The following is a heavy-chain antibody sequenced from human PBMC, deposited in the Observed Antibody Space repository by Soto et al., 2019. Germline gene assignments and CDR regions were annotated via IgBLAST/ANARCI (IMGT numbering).Heavy chain of an antibody. J-gene: IGHJ3*02. CDR1: GDTFSSYS. CDR2: IIPIFAKP. CDR3: ARGHRIWNSFYI. Sequence: QVQLIQSGAELKRPGSSVKVSCKASGDTFSSYSITWLRQAPGQRLELMGGIIPIFAKPTYAQKFQGRVAITADDSTITVYMELTSLTSEDTAVYYCARGHRIWNSFYIWGQGTPLALSA. V-gene: IGHV1-69*01. D-gene: IGHD1-7*01.